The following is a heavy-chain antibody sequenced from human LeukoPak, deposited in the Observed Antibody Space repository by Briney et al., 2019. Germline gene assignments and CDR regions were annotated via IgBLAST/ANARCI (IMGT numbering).Heavy chain of an antibody. V-gene: IGHV4-34*01. CDR1: GGSFSGYY. Sequence: SETLSLTCAVYGGSFSGYYWSWIRQPPGKGLEWIGEINHSGSTNYNPSLKSRVTISVDTSKNQFSLKLSSVTAADTAVYYCARRYCSSPSCYFYARDVGGKGPRVTVPS. CDR2: INHSGST. J-gene: IGHJ6*03. CDR3: ARRYCSSPSCYFYARDV. D-gene: IGHD2-2*01.